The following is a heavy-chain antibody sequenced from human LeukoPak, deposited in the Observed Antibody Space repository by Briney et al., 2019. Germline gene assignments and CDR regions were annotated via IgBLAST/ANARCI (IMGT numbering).Heavy chain of an antibody. J-gene: IGHJ4*02. V-gene: IGHV4-4*09. CDR1: GVSISSYY. D-gene: IGHD2-2*01. CDR3: ARSPPAPKQFGY. Sequence: SQTLSLTYTVSGVSISSYYWSWIRQPPGKGLEWIGYIYPSGSSNYNPSLKSRVPISVDPSKNQFALKLSSVIAADTAVYYCARSPPAPKQFGYSGQGTLVTVSS. CDR2: IYPSGSS.